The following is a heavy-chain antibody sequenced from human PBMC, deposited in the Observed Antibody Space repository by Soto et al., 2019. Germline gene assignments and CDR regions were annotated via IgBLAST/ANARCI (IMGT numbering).Heavy chain of an antibody. Sequence: QVQLVQSGAEVKKPGASVKVSCKASGYTFTRSGISWVRQAPGQGLEWMGWISTYNGDTNHAQKFQGRVTMTTDTPTSTAYMELRSLRSDDTAVYYCAREGVAPYYYYGMDVWGQGTTVTVSS. CDR1: GYTFTRSG. J-gene: IGHJ6*02. V-gene: IGHV1-18*01. D-gene: IGHD5-12*01. CDR3: AREGVAPYYYYGMDV. CDR2: ISTYNGDT.